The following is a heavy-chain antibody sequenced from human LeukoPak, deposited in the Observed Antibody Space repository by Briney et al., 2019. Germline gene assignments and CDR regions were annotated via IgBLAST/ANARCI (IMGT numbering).Heavy chain of an antibody. CDR2: IYPGDSDT. CDR3: ARRPHDDAFDI. Sequence: GASLQISCKGSGYSFTSYWIGWVRQLPGKGLEWMGIIYPGDSDTRYSPSFQGQVTISADKSISTAYLQWSSLKASDTAMYYCARRPHDDAFDIWGQGTMVTVSS. J-gene: IGHJ3*02. CDR1: GYSFTSYW. V-gene: IGHV5-51*01.